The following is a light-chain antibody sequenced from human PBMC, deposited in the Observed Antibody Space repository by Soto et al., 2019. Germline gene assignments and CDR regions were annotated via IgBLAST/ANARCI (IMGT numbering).Light chain of an antibody. CDR1: SGLVSTNYY. Sequence: QTVVTQEPSFSVSPGGTVTLTCGLSSGLVSTNYYPSWYQQTPGQSPRTLIYSTDIRSSGVPDRFSGSILGNKAALTITGAQADDESGYFCVLYMGSGIPPVFGGGTQLTVL. CDR3: VLYMGSGIPPV. V-gene: IGLV8-61*01. J-gene: IGLJ3*02. CDR2: STD.